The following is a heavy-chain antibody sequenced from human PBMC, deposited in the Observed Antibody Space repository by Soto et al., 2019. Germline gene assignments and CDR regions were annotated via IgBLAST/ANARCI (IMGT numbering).Heavy chain of an antibody. Sequence: LSLTCAVYGGSFSGYHWSWIRQPPGKGLEWIGEINHSGSTNYNPSLKSRVTISVDTSKNQFSLKLSSVTAADTAVYYCASPFYDYKHYYGMDVWGQGTTVTVSS. CDR2: INHSGST. V-gene: IGHV4-34*01. J-gene: IGHJ6*02. D-gene: IGHD4-4*01. CDR3: ASPFYDYKHYYGMDV. CDR1: GGSFSGYH.